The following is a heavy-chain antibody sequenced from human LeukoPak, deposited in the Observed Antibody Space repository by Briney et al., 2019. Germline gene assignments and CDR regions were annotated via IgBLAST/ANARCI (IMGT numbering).Heavy chain of an antibody. J-gene: IGHJ5*02. V-gene: IGHV3-23*01. CDR3: AKGPYYYGSGSYYLSS. CDR1: GFTFSSYA. Sequence: PGGSLRLSCAASGFTFSSYAMSWVRQAPGKGLEWVSAISGSGGSTYYADSVKGRFTISRDNSKNTLYLQMNSLRAEDTAVYYCAKGPYYYGSGSYYLSSWGQGTLVTVSS. D-gene: IGHD3-10*01. CDR2: ISGSGGST.